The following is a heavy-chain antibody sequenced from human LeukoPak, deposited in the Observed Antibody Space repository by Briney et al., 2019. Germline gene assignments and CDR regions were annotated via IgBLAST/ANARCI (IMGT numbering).Heavy chain of an antibody. CDR2: NSAYNGNT. D-gene: IGHD3-22*01. Sequence: GASVKVSCKASGYTVTSYGISWVRQAPGQGLEWMGWNSAYNGNTNYAQKLQGRVTMTTDTSTSTAYMELRSLRSDDTAVYYCARGLDYYDSSGFDYWGQGTLVTVSS. V-gene: IGHV1-18*01. J-gene: IGHJ4*02. CDR3: ARGLDYYDSSGFDY. CDR1: GYTVTSYG.